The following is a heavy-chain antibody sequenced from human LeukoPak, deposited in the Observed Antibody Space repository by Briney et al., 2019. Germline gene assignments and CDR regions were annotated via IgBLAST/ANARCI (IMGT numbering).Heavy chain of an antibody. Sequence: AGGSLRLSCAASGFMFTSYWMSWVRQAPGKGLEWVANINQDGSAKYYVDSVKGRFTISRDNAKNSLYLQMNSLRAEDTAVYYCAKDDYYYYMDVWGKGTTVTVSS. V-gene: IGHV3-7*01. CDR3: AKDDYYYYMDV. CDR2: INQDGSAK. J-gene: IGHJ6*03. CDR1: GFMFTSYW.